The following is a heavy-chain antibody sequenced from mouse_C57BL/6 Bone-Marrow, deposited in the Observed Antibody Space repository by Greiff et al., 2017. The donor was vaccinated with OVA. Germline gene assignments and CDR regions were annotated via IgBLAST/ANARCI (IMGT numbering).Heavy chain of an antibody. CDR2: IYPRSGNT. Sequence: VQLQQSGAELARPGASVKLSCKASGYTFTSYGISWVQQRTGQGLEWIGEIYPRSGNTYYNEKFKGKATLTADKSSSTAYMELRSLTSEDSAVYFCASPLYYGSSYDYYAMDYWGQGTSVTVSS. V-gene: IGHV1-81*01. CDR1: GYTFTSYG. CDR3: ASPLYYGSSYDYYAMDY. D-gene: IGHD1-1*01. J-gene: IGHJ4*01.